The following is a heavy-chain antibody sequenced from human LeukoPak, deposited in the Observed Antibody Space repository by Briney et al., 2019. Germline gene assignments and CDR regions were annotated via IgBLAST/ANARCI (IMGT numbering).Heavy chain of an antibody. CDR2: ISGSGGST. Sequence: SGGSLRLSCAASGFTFSSYAMSWVRQAPGKGLEWVSAISGSGGSTYYADSVKGRFTISRDNSKNTLYLQMNSLRAEDTAVYYCAKITTGGLDYYYGMDVWGQGTTVTVSS. V-gene: IGHV3-23*01. D-gene: IGHD7-27*01. CDR1: GFTFSSYA. CDR3: AKITTGGLDYYYGMDV. J-gene: IGHJ6*02.